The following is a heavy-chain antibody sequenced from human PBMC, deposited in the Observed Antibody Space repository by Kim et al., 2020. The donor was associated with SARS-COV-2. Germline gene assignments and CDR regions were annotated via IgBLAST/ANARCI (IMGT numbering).Heavy chain of an antibody. CDR1: GFTFSSYG. CDR3: AKDPVQYGSGSYISN. D-gene: IGHD3-10*01. J-gene: IGHJ4*02. CDR2: ISYDGSNK. V-gene: IGHV3-30*18. Sequence: GGSLRLSCAASGFTFSSYGMHWVRQAPGKGLEWVAVISYDGSNKYYADSVKGRFTISRDNSKNTLYLQMNSLRAEDTAVYYCAKDPVQYGSGSYISNWGQGTLVTVSS.